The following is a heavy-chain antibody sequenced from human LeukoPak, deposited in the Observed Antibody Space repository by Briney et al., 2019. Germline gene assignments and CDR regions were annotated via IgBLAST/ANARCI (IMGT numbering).Heavy chain of an antibody. J-gene: IGHJ4*02. CDR1: GFTFSSYA. D-gene: IGHD3-22*01. CDR3: AREYYYDSRNYFDY. Sequence: SGGSLRLSCAASGFTFSSYAMSWVRQAPGKGLEWVSAISGSGGSTYFADSVKGRFTISRDNSKNTLYLQMNSLRAEDTAVYYCAREYYYDSRNYFDYWGQGTLVTVSS. V-gene: IGHV3-23*01. CDR2: ISGSGGST.